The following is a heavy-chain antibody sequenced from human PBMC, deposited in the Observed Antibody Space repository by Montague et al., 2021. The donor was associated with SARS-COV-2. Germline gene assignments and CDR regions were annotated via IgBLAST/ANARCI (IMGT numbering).Heavy chain of an antibody. J-gene: IGHJ6*02. D-gene: IGHD4-17*01. CDR3: ARGRTVTTFYYYYGMDV. Sequence: SETLSLTCAVYGGSFRGYYWSWTRQPPGKGLEWIGKINHSGSTXXXPSXXXRVTISVDTSKNQFPLKLSSVTVADTAAYYCARGRTVTTFYYYYGMDVWGQGTTVIVSS. CDR2: INHSGST. V-gene: IGHV4-34*01. CDR1: GGSFRGYY.